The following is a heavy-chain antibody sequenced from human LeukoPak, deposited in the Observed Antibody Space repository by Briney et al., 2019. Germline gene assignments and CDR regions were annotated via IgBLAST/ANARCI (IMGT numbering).Heavy chain of an antibody. D-gene: IGHD3-16*01. Sequence: GGSLRLSCAAPGFTFSNAWMSWVRQAPGKGLEWVGRIKSKTDGGITDYAAPVKGRFTISRDDSKNTLYLQMNSLKTEDTAVYYCTVWGTVDSWLDYWGQGTLVTVSS. CDR3: TVWGTVDSWLDY. J-gene: IGHJ4*02. V-gene: IGHV3-15*01. CDR2: IKSKTDGGIT. CDR1: GFTFSNAW.